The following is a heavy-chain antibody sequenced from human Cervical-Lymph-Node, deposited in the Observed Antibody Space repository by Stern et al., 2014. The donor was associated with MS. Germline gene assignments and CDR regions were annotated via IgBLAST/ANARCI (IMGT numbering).Heavy chain of an antibody. CDR2: IEWDDSK. J-gene: IGHJ4*02. CDR1: GFSLSTCGVG. V-gene: IGHV2-5*02. Sequence: QITLKESGPKLVKPTQTLTLPCTFSGFSLSTCGVGVGWIPQPPGKALEGFAFIEWDDSKRYSASMKNRLTITKDTSKNQVVHTMNSMDPVDTTTLYCATHAPGVVPAALDYWGQGTLVTVS. D-gene: IGHD2-2*01. CDR3: ATHAPGVVPAALDY.